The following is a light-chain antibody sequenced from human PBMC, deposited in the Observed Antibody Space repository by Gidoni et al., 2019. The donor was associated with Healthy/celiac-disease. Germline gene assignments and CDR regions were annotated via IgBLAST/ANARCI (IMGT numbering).Light chain of an antibody. J-gene: IGKJ3*01. CDR2: GAS. CDR1: QSVSSN. CDR3: QQYNNWPPL. Sequence: EIVMTQSPATLSVSPGERATLSCRASQSVSSNLAWYQQKPGQAPRLLIYGASTRATGIPARFSGSGSGTEFTLTISRLPSEDFAVYYCQQYNNWPPLFXPXTKVDIK. V-gene: IGKV3-15*01.